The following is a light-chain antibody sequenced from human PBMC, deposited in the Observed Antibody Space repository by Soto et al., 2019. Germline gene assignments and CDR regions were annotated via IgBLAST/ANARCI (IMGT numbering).Light chain of an antibody. CDR1: QSVLYSSNSKNY. CDR2: WAS. CDR3: QQYYRTPLT. Sequence: DIVMTQSPDSLAVSLGERATINCKSSQSVLYSSNSKNYLAWYQQRPGQPPKLLIYWASTRESGVPDRFSGSGSGTDFTLTISSLQAEDVAVYYCQQYYRTPLTFGGGTKVEI. V-gene: IGKV4-1*01. J-gene: IGKJ4*01.